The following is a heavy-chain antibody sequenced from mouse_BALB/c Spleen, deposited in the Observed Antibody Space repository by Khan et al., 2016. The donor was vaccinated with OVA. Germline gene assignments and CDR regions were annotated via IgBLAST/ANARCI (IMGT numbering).Heavy chain of an antibody. CDR1: GFTFSSFG. J-gene: IGHJ2*01. CDR3: ARNYGYYFDY. Sequence: EVELVEPGGGLVQPGGSRKFSCAASGFTFSSFGMHWVRQAPEKGLEWVAYISSGSSTIYYADTVKGRFTISRDNPKNTLFLQMTRLRSDDTAMYYCARNYGYYFDYWGQGTTLTVSS. V-gene: IGHV5-17*02. CDR2: ISSGSSTI. D-gene: IGHD1-2*01.